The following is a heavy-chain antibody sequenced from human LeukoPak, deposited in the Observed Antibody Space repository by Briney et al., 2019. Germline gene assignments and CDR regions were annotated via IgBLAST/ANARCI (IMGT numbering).Heavy chain of an antibody. CDR3: ASHGGYLVPGAFDI. V-gene: IGHV1-69*06. J-gene: IGHJ3*02. CDR2: IIPIFGTA. CDR1: GGTFSSYA. D-gene: IGHD4-23*01. Sequence: GASVKVSCKASGGTFSSYAISWVRPAPGQGLEWMGGIIPIFGTANYAQEFQGRVTITADKSTSTAYMELSSLRSEDTAVYYCASHGGYLVPGAFDIWGQGTMVTVSS.